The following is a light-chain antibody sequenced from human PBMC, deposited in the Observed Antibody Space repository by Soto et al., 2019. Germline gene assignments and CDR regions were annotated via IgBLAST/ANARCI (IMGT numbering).Light chain of an antibody. CDR3: QQYGNTPWT. Sequence: EIMLTQSPGTLSLSPGERVTLSCRASQTVTSNYLAWYQQRPGQAPRLLIYGASSRATGVPERFSGGGSGIDFTLTISRLEPEDCAFYFCQQYGNTPWTFGQGATVEIK. V-gene: IGKV3-20*01. J-gene: IGKJ1*01. CDR1: QTVTSNY. CDR2: GAS.